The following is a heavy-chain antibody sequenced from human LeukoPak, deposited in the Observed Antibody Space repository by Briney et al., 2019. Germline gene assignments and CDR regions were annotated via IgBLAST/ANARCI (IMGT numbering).Heavy chain of an antibody. J-gene: IGHJ4*02. CDR2: INSDGSST. V-gene: IGHV3-74*01. Sequence: GGSLRLSCAASGFTFSSYWMHWVRQAPGKGPVWVSRINSDGSSTIYADSVKGRFTISRDNAKNTLYLQMNSLRAEDTAVYYCARVAVVPAAYFDYWGQGTLVTVSS. D-gene: IGHD2-2*01. CDR1: GFTFSSYW. CDR3: ARVAVVPAAYFDY.